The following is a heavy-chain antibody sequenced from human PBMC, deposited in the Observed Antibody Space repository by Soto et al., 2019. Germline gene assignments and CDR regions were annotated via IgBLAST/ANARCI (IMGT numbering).Heavy chain of an antibody. CDR2: ISSSGSTI. J-gene: IGHJ4*02. Sequence: GGSLRLSCAASVFTFSDYYMSWIRQAPGKGLEWVSYISSSGSTIYYADSVKGRFTISRDNAKNSLYLQMNSLRAEDTAVYYCARDEVEEAPMDYWGQGTLVTVSS. CDR1: VFTFSDYY. CDR3: ARDEVEEAPMDY. V-gene: IGHV3-11*01.